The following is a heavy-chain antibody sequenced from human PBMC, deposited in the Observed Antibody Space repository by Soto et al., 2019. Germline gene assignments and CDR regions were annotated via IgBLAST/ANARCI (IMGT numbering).Heavy chain of an antibody. Sequence: PGGSLRLSCVASGFTFSSSEMNWVRLAPGKGLEWVSYISSSGSTVYHADSVEGRLTISRDNAKNSLYLQMNSLRAEDTAVYYCARQQLAPYYYYGMDVWGQGTTVTVSS. CDR3: ARQQLAPYYYYGMDV. V-gene: IGHV3-48*03. J-gene: IGHJ6*02. D-gene: IGHD6-13*01. CDR2: ISSSGSTV. CDR1: GFTFSSSE.